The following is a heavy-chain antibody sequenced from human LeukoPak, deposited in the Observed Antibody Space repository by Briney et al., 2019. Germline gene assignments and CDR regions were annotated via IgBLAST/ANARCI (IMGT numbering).Heavy chain of an antibody. D-gene: IGHD2-2*01. CDR2: MHHSGRT. Sequence: PSETLSLTCAISGASISSTNWWIWVRQPPGKGLEWIGEMHHSGRTNYNPSLKSRITISVDKSKNQVFLRLNSVAAADTALYYCARAQEGCSRASCYLEPWGQGTLVTVSS. CDR1: GASISSTNW. V-gene: IGHV4-4*02. J-gene: IGHJ5*02. CDR3: ARAQEGCSRASCYLEP.